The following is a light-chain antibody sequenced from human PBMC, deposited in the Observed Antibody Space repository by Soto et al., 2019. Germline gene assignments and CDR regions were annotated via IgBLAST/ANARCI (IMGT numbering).Light chain of an antibody. Sequence: DIQMTQSPSTLSAFVGDRVTITCRASQSISTWLAWYQQKPGKAPNLLISKASNLQSGVPSRFSGSASGTEFTLTISSLQPDDFATYYCQHYNTDSWTFGQGTKVDI. CDR3: QHYNTDSWT. J-gene: IGKJ1*01. CDR1: QSISTW. CDR2: KAS. V-gene: IGKV1-5*03.